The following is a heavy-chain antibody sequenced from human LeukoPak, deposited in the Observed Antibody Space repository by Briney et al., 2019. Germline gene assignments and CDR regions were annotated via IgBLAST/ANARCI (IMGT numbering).Heavy chain of an antibody. CDR3: ARTGSSGSFSDY. Sequence: PSETLSLTCSVSAGSLSTYWWSWIRQPPGKGLEWIGFIHYTGGTLYNPSLKSRVTLSVDVSKSQFSLSLTSATTADTAVYYCARTGSSGSFSDYWGQGTLVTVSS. D-gene: IGHD3-10*01. J-gene: IGHJ4*02. V-gene: IGHV4-59*01. CDR2: IHYTGGT. CDR1: AGSLSTYW.